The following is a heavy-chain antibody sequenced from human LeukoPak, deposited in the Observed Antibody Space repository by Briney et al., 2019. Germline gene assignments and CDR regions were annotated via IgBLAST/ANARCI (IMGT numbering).Heavy chain of an antibody. CDR1: GGSFSGYY. J-gene: IGHJ5*02. D-gene: IGHD3-3*01. Sequence: PSETLSLTCAVYGGSFSGYYWSWIRQPPGKGLEWIGEINHSGSTNYNPSLKSRVTMSVDTSKNQFSLKLSSVTAADTAVYYCARGLEYYDLWSGNWFDPWGQGTLVTVSS. CDR2: INHSGST. CDR3: ARGLEYYDLWSGNWFDP. V-gene: IGHV4-34*01.